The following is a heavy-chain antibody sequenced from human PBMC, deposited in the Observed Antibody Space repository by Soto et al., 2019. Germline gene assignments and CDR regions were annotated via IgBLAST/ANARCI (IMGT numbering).Heavy chain of an antibody. CDR3: ARVGYYDSSGPPVGMDV. Sequence: GASVKVSCKASGGTFSSYAISWVRQAPGQGLEWMGGIIPIFGTANYAQKFQGRVTITADESTSTAYMELSSLRSEDTAVYYCARVGYYDSSGPPVGMDVWGQGTTVTVYS. CDR2: IIPIFGTA. D-gene: IGHD3-22*01. CDR1: GGTFSSYA. J-gene: IGHJ6*02. V-gene: IGHV1-69*13.